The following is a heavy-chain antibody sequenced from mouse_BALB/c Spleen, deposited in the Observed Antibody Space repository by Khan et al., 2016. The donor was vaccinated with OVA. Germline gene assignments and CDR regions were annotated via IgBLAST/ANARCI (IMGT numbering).Heavy chain of an antibody. D-gene: IGHD2-14*01. J-gene: IGHJ4*01. V-gene: IGHV9-3-1*01. Sequence: QIQLVQSGPELKKPGETVKISCKASGYTFTNYGMNWVKQAPGKGLKWMGWINTYTGTPIYANDFKGRFAFSLETSASTAYLQINNLKNEDTATYFCARVGYNGTMDYWGQGTSVTVSS. CDR2: INTYTGTP. CDR3: ARVGYNGTMDY. CDR1: GYTFTNYG.